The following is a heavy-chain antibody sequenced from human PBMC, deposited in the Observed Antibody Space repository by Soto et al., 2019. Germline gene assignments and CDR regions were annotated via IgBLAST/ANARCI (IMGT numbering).Heavy chain of an antibody. CDR1: GGSISSGGYY. D-gene: IGHD3-9*01. J-gene: IGHJ5*02. CDR3: AREHDKEVNWFDP. Sequence: PSETLSLTCTVSGGSISSGGYYWSWIRQHPGKGLEWIGYIYYSGSTYYNPSLKSRVTISVDTSKNQFSLKLSSVTAADTAVYYCAREHDKEVNWFDPWGQGTLVTVSS. CDR2: IYYSGST. V-gene: IGHV4-31*03.